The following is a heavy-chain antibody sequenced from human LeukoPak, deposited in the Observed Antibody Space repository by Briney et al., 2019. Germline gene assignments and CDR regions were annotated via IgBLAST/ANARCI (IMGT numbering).Heavy chain of an antibody. V-gene: IGHV3-33*01. CDR3: ARDQSGAKDY. J-gene: IGHJ4*02. CDR1: GFTFSNYG. D-gene: IGHD3-10*01. CDR2: IWYDGSIK. Sequence: PGRSLRLSCAASGFTFSNYGMHWVRQAPGKGLEWVAVIWYDGSIKYYADSVKGRFSISRDNSKNTLYLQMNSLRAEDTAVYYCARDQSGAKDYWGQGTLVTVSS.